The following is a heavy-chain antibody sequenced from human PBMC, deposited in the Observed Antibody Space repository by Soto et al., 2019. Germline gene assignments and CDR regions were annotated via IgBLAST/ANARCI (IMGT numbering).Heavy chain of an antibody. V-gene: IGHV4-34*01. J-gene: IGHJ5*02. CDR3: ASWRYYDILTGFNWFDP. CDR1: GGSFSGYY. Sequence: SETLSLTCAVYGGSFSGYYWSWIRQPPGKGLEWIGEINHSGSTNYNPSLKSRVTISVDTSKNQFSLKLSSVTAADTAVYYCASWRYYDILTGFNWFDPWGQGTLVTVSS. D-gene: IGHD3-9*01. CDR2: INHSGST.